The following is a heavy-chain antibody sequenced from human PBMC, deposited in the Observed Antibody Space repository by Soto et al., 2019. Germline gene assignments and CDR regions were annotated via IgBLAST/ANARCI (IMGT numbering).Heavy chain of an antibody. Sequence: SGGSLRLSCAASEFTFDKYYMTWVRQAPGKGPEWVANIKPDGSEQYYVGSVKGRFTISRDNANNSLYLQMNSLRAEDTAVYFCARGNWNYYYGFDVWGQGTTVTVSS. CDR2: IKPDGSEQ. J-gene: IGHJ6*02. CDR1: EFTFDKYY. V-gene: IGHV3-7*01. D-gene: IGHD1-20*01. CDR3: ARGNWNYYYGFDV.